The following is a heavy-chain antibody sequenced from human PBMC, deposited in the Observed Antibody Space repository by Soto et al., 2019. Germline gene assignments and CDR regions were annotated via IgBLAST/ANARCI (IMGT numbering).Heavy chain of an antibody. CDR1: GFTFTNYP. J-gene: IGHJ4*02. CDR2: ISGSGGST. V-gene: IGHV3-23*01. CDR3: AKRPLKFEGSYFDY. Sequence: EVQVLDSGGGLVQPGGSLRLSCAASGFTFTNYPMAWVRQAPAKGLEWVSTISGSGGSTFYAHSVKGRFTISRDNSKNTVYLQMNRLRVEDTAVYYCAKRPLKFEGSYFDYWGQGTLVTVSS. D-gene: IGHD3-10*01.